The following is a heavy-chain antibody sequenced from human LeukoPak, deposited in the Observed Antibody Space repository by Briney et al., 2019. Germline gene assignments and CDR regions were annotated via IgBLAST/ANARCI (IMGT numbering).Heavy chain of an antibody. CDR1: GGSFSGYY. V-gene: IGHV4-34*01. J-gene: IGHJ4*02. D-gene: IGHD2-2*02. CDR3: ARGAKWAYLSYFDY. Sequence: SETLSLTCAVHGGSFSGYYWSWIRQPPGKGLEWIGEINHSGSTNYNPSLKSRVTISVDTSKNQFSLKLSSVTAADTAVYYCARGAKWAYLSYFDYWGQGTLVTVSS. CDR2: INHSGST.